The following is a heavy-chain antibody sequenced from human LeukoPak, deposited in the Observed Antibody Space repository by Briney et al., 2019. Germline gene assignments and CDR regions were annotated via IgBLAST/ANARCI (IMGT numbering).Heavy chain of an antibody. CDR1: GGSISSYY. Sequence: PSETLSLTCTVSGGSISSYYWSWIRQPPGKGLEWIGNIYYSGSTNYNPSLKSRVTISVDTSKNQFSLKLSSVTAADTAVYYCATRGNDSSGYLIDYWGQGTLVTVSS. CDR2: IYYSGST. J-gene: IGHJ4*02. V-gene: IGHV4-59*01. D-gene: IGHD3-22*01. CDR3: ATRGNDSSGYLIDY.